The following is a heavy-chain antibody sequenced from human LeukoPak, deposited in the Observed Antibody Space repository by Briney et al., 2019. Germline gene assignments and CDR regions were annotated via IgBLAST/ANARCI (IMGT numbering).Heavy chain of an antibody. Sequence: PGGSLRLSCGASGFTFDDYAMHWVRQAPGKGLEWVSLISGDGISTYYADSVKGRFTISRDNSKNSLYVQMNSLRSEDTALYYCAKDKGSHYDFWSGSYYYMDVWGKGTTVTVSS. CDR1: GFTFDDYA. J-gene: IGHJ6*03. CDR2: ISGDGIST. CDR3: AKDKGSHYDFWSGSYYYMDV. D-gene: IGHD3-3*01. V-gene: IGHV3-43*02.